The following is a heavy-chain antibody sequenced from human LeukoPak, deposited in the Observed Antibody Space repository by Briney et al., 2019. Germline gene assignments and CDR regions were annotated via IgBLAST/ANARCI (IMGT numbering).Heavy chain of an antibody. Sequence: GGSPRLSCASAGFTFSSYGMLWVRKAPGKELEWVAFIRYDGSNKYYADYVKGRFTISRDNSKNTLYLQMNSLRAEDTAVYYCAKASIAAAGLIDYWGQGTLVTVSS. J-gene: IGHJ4*02. CDR2: IRYDGSNK. CDR1: GFTFSSYG. CDR3: AKASIAAAGLIDY. V-gene: IGHV3-30*02. D-gene: IGHD6-13*01.